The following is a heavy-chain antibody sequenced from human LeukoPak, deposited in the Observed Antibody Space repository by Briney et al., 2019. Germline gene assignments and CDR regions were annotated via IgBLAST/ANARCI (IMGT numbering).Heavy chain of an antibody. D-gene: IGHD1-26*01. CDR3: AKDPDSRSQGFFDY. CDR2: ISKNSDYT. CDR1: GFTFSSYA. J-gene: IGHJ4*02. V-gene: IGHV3-23*01. Sequence: GGSLRLSCAASGFTFSSYAMSWVRQAPGKGLEWVSVISKNSDYTYYADSVKGRFTISRDNSKNTVYLQMNSLRDEDTAVYYCAKDPDSRSQGFFDYWGQGTLVTVSS.